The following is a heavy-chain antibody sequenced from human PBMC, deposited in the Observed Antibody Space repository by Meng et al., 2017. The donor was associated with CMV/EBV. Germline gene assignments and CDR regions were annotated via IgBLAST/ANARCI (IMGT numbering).Heavy chain of an antibody. Sequence: GVSLQISCAASGFTFSNAWMSWVRQAPGKGLEWVGRIKSKTDGGTTDYAAPVKGRFTLSRDDSKNTLYLQMNSLKTEDTAVYYRARGPEDYYDSSGYYAPDYWGQGTLVTVSS. D-gene: IGHD3-22*01. CDR3: ARGPEDYYDSSGYYAPDY. V-gene: IGHV3-15*01. CDR2: IKSKTDGGTT. J-gene: IGHJ4*02. CDR1: GFTFSNAW.